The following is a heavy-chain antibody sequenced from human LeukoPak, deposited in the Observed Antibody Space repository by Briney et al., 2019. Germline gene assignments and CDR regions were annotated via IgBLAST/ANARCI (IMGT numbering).Heavy chain of an antibody. CDR3: ARRYYYGSGSYYSWFDP. V-gene: IGHV1-8*01. J-gene: IGHJ5*02. Sequence: ASVKVSCKASGYTFTSYDINWVRQATGQGLEWMGWMNPNSGNTGYAQKFQGRVTMTRNTSISTAYMELSSLRSEDKAVYYCARRYYYGSGSYYSWFDPWGQGTLVTVSS. CDR2: MNPNSGNT. D-gene: IGHD3-10*01. CDR1: GYTFTSYD.